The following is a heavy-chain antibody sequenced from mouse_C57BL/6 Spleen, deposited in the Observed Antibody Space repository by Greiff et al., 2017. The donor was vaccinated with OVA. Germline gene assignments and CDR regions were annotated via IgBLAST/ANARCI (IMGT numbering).Heavy chain of an antibody. D-gene: IGHD1-1*01. CDR3: TTWITTVVATRGYFDY. V-gene: IGHV14-4*01. J-gene: IGHJ2*01. Sequence: VQLQQSGAELVRPGASVKLSCTASGFNIKDDYMHWVKQRPEQGLEWIGWIDPENGDTEYASKFQGKATITADTSSNTAYLQHSSLTSEDTAVYYGTTWITTVVATRGYFDYWGQGTTRTVSS. CDR1: GFNIKDDY. CDR2: IDPENGDT.